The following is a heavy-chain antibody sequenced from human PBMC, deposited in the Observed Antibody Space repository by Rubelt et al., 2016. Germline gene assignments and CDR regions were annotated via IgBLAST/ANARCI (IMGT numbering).Heavy chain of an antibody. V-gene: IGHV6-1*01. D-gene: IGHD2-15*01. CDR3: ARTYCSGGGCYVAYDY. CDR2: TYYRSKWYN. J-gene: IGHJ4*02. CDR1: GDSVSSNSAA. Sequence: PSQTLSLTCAISGDSVSSNSAAWNWIRQSPSRGLEWLGRTYYRSKWYNDYAVSVKGRITINPDTSKNQFSLQLNSVTPEDTAVYYCARTYCSGGGCYVAYDYWGQGTLVTVSS.